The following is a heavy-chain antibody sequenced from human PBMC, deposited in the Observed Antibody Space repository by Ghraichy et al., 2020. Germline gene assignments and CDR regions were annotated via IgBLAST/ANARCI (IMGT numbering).Heavy chain of an antibody. CDR3: ARYYLEWKHKGWGMDV. CDR1: GFSLSTSGVG. CDR2: IYWDDDK. Sequence: SGPTLVKPTQTLTLTCTFSGFSLSTSGVGVGWIRQPPGKALEWLALIYWDDDKRYSPSLKSRLTITKDTSKNQVVLTMTNMDPVDTATYYCARYYLEWKHKGWGMDVWGQGTTVTVSS. D-gene: IGHD3-3*01. J-gene: IGHJ6*02. V-gene: IGHV2-5*02.